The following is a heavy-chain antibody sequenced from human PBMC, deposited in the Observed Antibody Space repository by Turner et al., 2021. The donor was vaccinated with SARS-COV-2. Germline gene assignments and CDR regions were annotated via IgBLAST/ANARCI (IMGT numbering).Heavy chain of an antibody. CDR2: ISSRSSYI. D-gene: IGHD3-3*01. J-gene: IGHJ6*02. Sequence: EVQLLESGGGLVQPGGSLRLSCAASGFTFSSYAMSWVRQAPGKGLEWVSTISSRSSYIYYADSVKGRFTISRDNVKNSLYLQMNSLRAEDTAVYYCARDYYDFWSGYYSYQYGMDVWGQGTAVTVS. V-gene: IGHV3-21*01. CDR1: GFTFSSYA. CDR3: ARDYYDFWSGYYSYQYGMDV.